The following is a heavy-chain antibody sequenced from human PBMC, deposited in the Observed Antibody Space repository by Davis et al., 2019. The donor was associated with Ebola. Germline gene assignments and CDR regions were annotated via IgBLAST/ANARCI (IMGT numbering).Heavy chain of an antibody. CDR3: ARRIYDFWSGYGAAFDY. CDR1: GFTFSSYS. Sequence: GGSLRLSCAASGFTFSSYSMNWVRQAPGKGLEWVSYISSSSSTIYYADSVKGRFTISRDNAKNSLYLQMNSLRDEDTAVYYCARRIYDFWSGYGAAFDYWGQGTLVTVSS. CDR2: ISSSSSTI. V-gene: IGHV3-48*02. J-gene: IGHJ4*02. D-gene: IGHD3-3*01.